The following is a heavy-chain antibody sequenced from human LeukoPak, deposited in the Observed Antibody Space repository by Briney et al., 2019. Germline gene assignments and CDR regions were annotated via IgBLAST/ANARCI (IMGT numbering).Heavy chain of an antibody. CDR1: GFTFSSYA. V-gene: IGHV3-23*01. CDR2: ISGSVGST. J-gene: IGHJ4*02. Sequence: GGSLRLSCVASGFTFSSYAMSWVRQAPGKGLKWVSAISGSVGSTYYADSVKGRFTISRDNSKNTLYLQMTSLRAEDTAVYYCAKATAYYYDSSGYSFDYWGQGALVAVSS. D-gene: IGHD3-22*01. CDR3: AKATAYYYDSSGYSFDY.